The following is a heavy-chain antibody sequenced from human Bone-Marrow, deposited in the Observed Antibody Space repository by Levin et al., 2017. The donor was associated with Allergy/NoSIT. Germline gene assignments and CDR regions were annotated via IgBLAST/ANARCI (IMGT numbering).Heavy chain of an antibody. J-gene: IGHJ5*02. Sequence: VASVKVSCKASGCTFSSFTISWVRQAPGQGLEWMGRIIPILGVANYAQKFQGRVTITADKSTSTAYMELSSLRSEDTAVYYCARGQAYYDVFGELDPWGQGTLVSVSS. D-gene: IGHD3-9*01. V-gene: IGHV1-69*02. CDR1: GCTFSSFT. CDR2: IIPILGVA. CDR3: ARGQAYYDVFGELDP.